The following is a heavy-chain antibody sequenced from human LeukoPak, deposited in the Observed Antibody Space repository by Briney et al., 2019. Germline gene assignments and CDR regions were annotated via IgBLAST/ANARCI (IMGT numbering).Heavy chain of an antibody. V-gene: IGHV3-48*03. CDR2: ISSSGSTI. D-gene: IGHD3-10*02. J-gene: IGHJ6*04. CDR3: AELGITMIGGV. CDR1: GFTFSSYE. Sequence: GGSLRPSCAASGFTFSSYEMNWVRQAPGKGLEWVSYISSSGSTIYYADSVKGRFTISRDNAKNSLYLQMNSLRAEDAAVYYCAELGITMIGGVWGKGTTVTISS.